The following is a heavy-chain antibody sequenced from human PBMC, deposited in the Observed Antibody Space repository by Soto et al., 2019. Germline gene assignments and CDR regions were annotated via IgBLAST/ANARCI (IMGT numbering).Heavy chain of an antibody. D-gene: IGHD2-2*03. V-gene: IGHV1-24*01. CDR3: ATFGYCSSTSCPRYFDY. CDR1: GYTLTDLS. Sequence: ASVTVSCKVSGYTLTDLSMHWVRQAPGKGLEWMGGFDPEDGETIYAQKFQGRVTMTEDTSTDTAYMELSSLRSEDTAVYYCATFGYCSSTSCPRYFDYWGQGTLVTVSS. J-gene: IGHJ4*02. CDR2: FDPEDGET.